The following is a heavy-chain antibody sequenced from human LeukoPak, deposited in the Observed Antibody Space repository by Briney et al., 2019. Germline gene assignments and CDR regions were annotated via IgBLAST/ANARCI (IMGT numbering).Heavy chain of an antibody. Sequence: LSLTCTVSGASITSYYWSWIRQAPGKGLEWVSYITNSGTTIYYADSVRGRFTISRDNAKNSLYLQMNSLRAEDTAVYYCARDGHYDILTGYFQDWGQGTLVTVSS. V-gene: IGHV3-11*01. J-gene: IGHJ1*01. CDR1: GASITSYY. D-gene: IGHD3-9*01. CDR2: ITNSGTTI. CDR3: ARDGHYDILTGYFQD.